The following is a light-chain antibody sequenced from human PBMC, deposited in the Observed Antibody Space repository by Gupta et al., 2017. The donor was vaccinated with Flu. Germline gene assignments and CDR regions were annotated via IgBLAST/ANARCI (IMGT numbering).Light chain of an antibody. CDR1: SGSVSSNYY. J-gene: IGLJ3*02. CDR3: GLDRGSGNWV. CDR2: DTN. V-gene: IGLV8-61*01. Sequence: QTVVTQEPSFSVSPSGTVTLTCGLISGSVSSNYYSSWDQQTPGQAPRMLIYDTNRRSAGVPDRFSGSMRGNKAALTITGAQEDEESDYYGGLDRGSGNWVFGGGTKLTVL.